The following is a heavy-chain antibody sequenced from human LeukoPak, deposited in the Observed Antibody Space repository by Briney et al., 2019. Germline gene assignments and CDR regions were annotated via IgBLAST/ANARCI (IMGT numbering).Heavy chain of an antibody. CDR2: IYPVDSDA. CDR1: GYSFTNYW. J-gene: IGHJ4*02. Sequence: GESLKISCKGSGYSFTNYWLGWVRQMPGKGLEWMGIIYPVDSDARYSPSFQGQVTISADKSISTAYLQWSSLKASDTAMYYCARLLTGTRFDYWGQGTLVTVSS. CDR3: ARLLTGTRFDY. V-gene: IGHV5-51*01. D-gene: IGHD1-7*01.